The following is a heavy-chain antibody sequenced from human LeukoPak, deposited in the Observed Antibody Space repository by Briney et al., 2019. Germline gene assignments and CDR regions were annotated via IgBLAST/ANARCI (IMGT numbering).Heavy chain of an antibody. Sequence: GGSQRLSCAASGFTFSGYDMHWVRQAPGKGLEWVAFIRSDGGSEYYADSVKGRFTISRDNSKNTLYLQMNSLRAEDTAVYYCATGDFWSGYYIGSLDYWGQGTLVTVSS. D-gene: IGHD3-3*01. CDR1: GFTFSGYD. CDR3: ATGDFWSGYYIGSLDY. CDR2: IRSDGGSE. J-gene: IGHJ4*02. V-gene: IGHV3-30*02.